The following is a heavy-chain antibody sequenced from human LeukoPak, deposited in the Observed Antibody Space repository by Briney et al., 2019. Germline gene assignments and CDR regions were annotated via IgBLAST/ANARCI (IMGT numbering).Heavy chain of an antibody. V-gene: IGHV1-69*01. D-gene: IGHD3-10*01. J-gene: IGHJ3*02. CDR3: ARDGVGDFGAFDI. CDR2: IIPIFGTA. CDR1: GGTFSSYA. Sequence: SVKVSCKASGGTFSSYAISWVRQAPGQGLEWMGGIIPIFGTANYAQKFQGRVTITADESTRTAYMELSSLRSEDTAVYYCARDGVGDFGAFDIWGQGTMVTVSS.